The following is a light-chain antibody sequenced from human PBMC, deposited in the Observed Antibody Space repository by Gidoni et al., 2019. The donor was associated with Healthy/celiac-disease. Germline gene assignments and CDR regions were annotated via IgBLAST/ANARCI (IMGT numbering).Light chain of an antibody. CDR3: QQYYSTSTWT. Sequence: DIVMTQSPDSLAVSLGERATINCKSSQSVLYSYNNKNYVAWYQQKPGQPPKLLIYWASTRESGVPDRFSGSGSGTDFTHTISSLQAEDVAVYYCQQYYSTSTWTFGHGTKVEIK. CDR2: WAS. CDR1: QSVLYSYNNKNY. V-gene: IGKV4-1*01. J-gene: IGKJ1*01.